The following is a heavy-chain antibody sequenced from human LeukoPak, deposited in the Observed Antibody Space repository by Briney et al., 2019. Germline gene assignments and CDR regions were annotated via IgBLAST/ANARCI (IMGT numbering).Heavy chain of an antibody. V-gene: IGHV2-5*02. D-gene: IGHD1-26*01. Sequence: SGPTLVKPTQTLTLTCTFSGFSLSTSGMGVGWIRQPPGKALEWLALIYWDDNKRYSPSLKSRLTITKDTSKDQVVLTMTNMDPADTATYYCARSTSPSIVGAFEGFDPWGQGTLVTVSA. CDR1: GFSLSTSGMG. CDR3: ARSTSPSIVGAFEGFDP. CDR2: IYWDDNK. J-gene: IGHJ5*02.